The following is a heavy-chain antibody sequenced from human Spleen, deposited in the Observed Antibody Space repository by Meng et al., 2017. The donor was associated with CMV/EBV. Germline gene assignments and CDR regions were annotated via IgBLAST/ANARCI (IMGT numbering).Heavy chain of an antibody. CDR3: ALSTGVAFDY. V-gene: IGHV4-34*01. J-gene: IGHJ4*02. CDR2: INHSGST. Sequence: QVPLQHGGAGLLKPSETLSLTCAVYGGSFSGYYWSLIRQPPGKGLEWIGEINHSGSTNYNPSLKSRVTISVDTSKNQFSPKLSSVTAADTAVYYCALSTGVAFDYWGQGTLVTVSS. CDR1: GGSFSGYY. D-gene: IGHD2-8*02.